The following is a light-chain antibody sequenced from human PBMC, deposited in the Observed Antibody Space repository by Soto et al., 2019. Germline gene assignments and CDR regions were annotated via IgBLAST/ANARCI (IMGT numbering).Light chain of an antibody. CDR3: AAWDDSLNGVV. CDR2: SSN. Sequence: QSVLTQPPSASGTTGQRVPISCSGSSTNIGSHTVNWYQQVPGTAPKLLIYSSNLPPSGVPDRFSGSKSGTSASLAISGLQSEDEADYCCAAWDDSLNGVVFGGGTKLTVL. V-gene: IGLV1-44*01. J-gene: IGLJ2*01. CDR1: STNIGSHT.